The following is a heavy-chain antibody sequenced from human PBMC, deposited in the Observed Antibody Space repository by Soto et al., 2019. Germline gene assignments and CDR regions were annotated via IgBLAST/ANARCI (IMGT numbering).Heavy chain of an antibody. CDR2: INHSGST. CDR3: ARLTTCSGGSCYPRAYYYYYMDV. V-gene: IGHV4-34*01. Sequence: QVQLQQWGAGLLKPSETLSLTCAVYGGSFSGYYWSWIRQPPGKGLEWIGEINHSGSTSYNPSLKSRVTISVDTSKNQFSLKLSSVTAADTAVYYCARLTTCSGGSCYPRAYYYYYMDVWGKGTTVTVSS. J-gene: IGHJ6*03. D-gene: IGHD2-15*01. CDR1: GGSFSGYY.